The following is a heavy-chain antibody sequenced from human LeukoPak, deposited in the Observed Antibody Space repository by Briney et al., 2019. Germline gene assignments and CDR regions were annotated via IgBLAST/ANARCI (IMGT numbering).Heavy chain of an antibody. V-gene: IGHV3-53*01. CDR1: GFIVSTYY. CDR2: IYTGGTT. CDR3: ARVSSTVTHIDF. Sequence: GGSLRLSCAASGFIVSTYYMSWVRQAPGKGLEWVSIIYTGGTTYYAESVKGRFTNSRDNSKNTLSLQMNGLRAEDTAVYYCARVSSTVTHIDFWGQGTLVTVSS. J-gene: IGHJ4*02. D-gene: IGHD4-17*01.